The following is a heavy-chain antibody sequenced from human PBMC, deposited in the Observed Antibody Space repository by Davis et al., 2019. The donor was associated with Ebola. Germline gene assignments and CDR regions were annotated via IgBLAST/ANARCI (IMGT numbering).Heavy chain of an antibody. CDR1: GFPFSDYY. Sequence: PGGSLRLSCAASGFPFSDYYMNWIRQAPGKGLEWVSYISGTSRTIYYADSVKGRFTISRDNAKNSLFLQMNSLGAEDTALYYCARGEGTFDYWGQGTLVTVSS. V-gene: IGHV3-11*01. CDR3: ARGEGTFDY. CDR2: ISGTSRTI. J-gene: IGHJ4*02.